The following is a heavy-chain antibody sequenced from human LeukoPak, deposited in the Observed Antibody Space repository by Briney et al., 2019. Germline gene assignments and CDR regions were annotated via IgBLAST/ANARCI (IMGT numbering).Heavy chain of an antibody. V-gene: IGHV3-30*02. D-gene: IGHD4-11*01. CDR1: GFSFSDFG. CDR3: AKDRDEYGNDC. Sequence: GGSLRLSCAASGFSFSDFGMHWIRQAPGKGLEWVTLIRSDGSSIYYADSVKGRFTISRNNSRNTLYLQMNSLRVEDTAVYYCAKDRDEYGNDCWGQGILVTVST. J-gene: IGHJ4*02. CDR2: IRSDGSSI.